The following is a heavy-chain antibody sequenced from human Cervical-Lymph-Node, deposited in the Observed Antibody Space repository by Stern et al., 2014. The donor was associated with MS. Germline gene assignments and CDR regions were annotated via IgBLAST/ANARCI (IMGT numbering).Heavy chain of an antibody. J-gene: IGHJ4*02. CDR3: ARGSREVLLPRFYFDY. Sequence: QVQLVESGPGLVKPSQTLSLTCTVSGGSISSGNYYWSWIRQHPGKGLEWIGSISHSGSTYYNPPLKSRVTTSIDSSKNQFSLKLSSVTAADTSVYYCARGSREVLLPRFYFDYWGQGTLVTVSS. V-gene: IGHV4-31*03. D-gene: IGHD3-3*01. CDR1: GGSISSGNYY. CDR2: ISHSGST.